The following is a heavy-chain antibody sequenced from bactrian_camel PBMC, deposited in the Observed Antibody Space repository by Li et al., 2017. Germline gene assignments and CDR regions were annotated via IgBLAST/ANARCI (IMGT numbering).Heavy chain of an antibody. Sequence: VQLVESGGGLVQPGGPLRISCAASGFTFSSYLMSWVRQGPGKGLEWVSVINTGGTITTYADSVKGRFTVSRDNAENTLYLHLNSLKTEDTAMYYCAKDREPGGSWYGDEYNYWGQGTQVTVS. V-gene: IGHV3S1*01. CDR3: AKDREPGGSWYGDEYNY. CDR1: GFTFSSYL. J-gene: IGHJ4*01. D-gene: IGHD6*01. CDR2: INTGGTIT.